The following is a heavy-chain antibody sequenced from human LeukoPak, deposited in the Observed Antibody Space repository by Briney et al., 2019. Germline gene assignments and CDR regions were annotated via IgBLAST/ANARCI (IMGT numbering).Heavy chain of an antibody. CDR2: IWYDGGNK. V-gene: IGHV3-33*01. CDR1: RFTFRNYG. J-gene: IGHJ3*02. D-gene: IGHD3-10*01. Sequence: GGSLRLSCAASRFTFRNYGMQWVRQAPGKGLEWVAVIWYDGGNKYYADSVKGRFTISRDNPKNTLYLQMNSLRAEDTAVYYCARDQLWFGEFGAFDIWGQGTMVTVSS. CDR3: ARDQLWFGEFGAFDI.